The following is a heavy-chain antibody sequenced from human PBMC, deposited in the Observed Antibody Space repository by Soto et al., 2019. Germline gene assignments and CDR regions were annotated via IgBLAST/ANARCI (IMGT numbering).Heavy chain of an antibody. D-gene: IGHD3-16*02. V-gene: IGHV4-61*08. J-gene: IGHJ5*02. CDR3: ARFPDYVWGSYRPGPWFDP. CDR2: IYYSGST. Sequence: WETLSLTCTVSGGSVSSGDYYWSWIRQSPGKGLEWIGNIYYSGSTYYNPSLKSRVTISVDTSKNQFSLKLSSVTAADTAVYYCARFPDYVWGSYRPGPWFDPWGQGTLVTVSS. CDR1: GGSVSSGDYY.